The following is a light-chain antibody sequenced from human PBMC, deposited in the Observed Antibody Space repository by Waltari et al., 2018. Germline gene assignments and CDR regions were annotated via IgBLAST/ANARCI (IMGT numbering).Light chain of an antibody. CDR3: CSYVRSTWV. CDR2: EVS. Sequence: QSALTQPASVSGSPGPSITISCTGTSSDVGKYNLVSWYQQHPGKAPKVMIYEVSTRPSGVSNRFSGSKSGNTASLTISGLQAEDEADYYCCSYVRSTWVFGGGTKLTVL. J-gene: IGLJ3*02. CDR1: SSDVGKYNL. V-gene: IGLV2-23*02.